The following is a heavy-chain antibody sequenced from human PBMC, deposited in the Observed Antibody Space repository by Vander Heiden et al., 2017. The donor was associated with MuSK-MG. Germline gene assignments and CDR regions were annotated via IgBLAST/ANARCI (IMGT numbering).Heavy chain of an antibody. V-gene: IGHV3-23*01. CDR3: VKDVGTSGWYPEGAFDV. CDR1: GFTFHAYA. Sequence: EGQPLESGGGLVQPGGSLRLSCVASGFTFHAYAINWVRQAPGKGLVWVSGLTSTGLNTYYADSVKGRFTVSRDNSKNTLYLQMNNLRVEDTATYYCVKDVGTSGWYPEGAFDVWGQGTVVTVSS. J-gene: IGHJ3*01. CDR2: LTSTGLNT. D-gene: IGHD6-19*01.